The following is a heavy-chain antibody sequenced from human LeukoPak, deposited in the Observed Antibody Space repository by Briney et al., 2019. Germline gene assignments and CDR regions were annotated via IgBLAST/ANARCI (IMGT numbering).Heavy chain of an antibody. CDR2: ISGSGGST. Sequence: GGSLRLSCAASGFTFSIYAMSCVRQAPGKGLEWVSAISGSGGSTYYADSVKGRFTISRDNYKNPLYLQMNSLRDEDTAVYYCAKSRSEYYDFWSGYSTSSYYYGMDVWGQGTTVTVSS. CDR1: GFTFSIYA. CDR3: AKSRSEYYDFWSGYSTSSYYYGMDV. V-gene: IGHV3-23*01. J-gene: IGHJ6*02. D-gene: IGHD3-3*01.